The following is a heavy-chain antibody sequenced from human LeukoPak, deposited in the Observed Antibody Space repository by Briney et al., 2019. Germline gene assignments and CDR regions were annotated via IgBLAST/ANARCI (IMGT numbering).Heavy chain of an antibody. CDR1: GFTFSSYW. CDR3: AREGFIAAAGIDY. D-gene: IGHD6-13*01. CDR2: IKQDGSEK. V-gene: IGHV3-7*01. J-gene: IGHJ4*02. Sequence: GGSLRLSCAASGFTFSSYWMSWVRQAPGKGLEWVANIKQDGSEKYYVDFVKGRFIISRDNAKNSLYLQMNSLRAEDTAVYYCAREGFIAAAGIDYWGQGTLVTVSS.